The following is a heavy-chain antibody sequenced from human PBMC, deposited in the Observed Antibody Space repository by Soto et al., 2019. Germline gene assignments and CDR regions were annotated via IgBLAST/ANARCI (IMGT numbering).Heavy chain of an antibody. Sequence: PSDTLSLTCAVSGVSISSGGYSWIWIRQPPGKGLEWIGYMYHSGSTYYNPSLKSRVTISIDRSKNQFSLKLSSVTAADTAVYYCARVPDYWGQGIFVTVSS. CDR1: GVSISSGGYS. CDR2: MYHSGST. CDR3: ARVPDY. V-gene: IGHV4-30-2*01. J-gene: IGHJ4*02. D-gene: IGHD2-2*01.